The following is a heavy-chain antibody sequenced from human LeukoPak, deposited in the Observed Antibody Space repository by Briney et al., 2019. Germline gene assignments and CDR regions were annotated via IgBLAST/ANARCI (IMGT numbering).Heavy chain of an antibody. CDR3: ARFAAGGSYYYYMDV. Sequence: PGGSLRLSCAASGFTFNTYWMNWVRQAPGKGLEWVAVISYDGSNKYYADSVKGRFTISRDNSKNTLYLQMNSLRADDTAVYYCARFAAGGSYYYYMDVWGKGTTVTVSS. D-gene: IGHD6-25*01. CDR2: ISYDGSNK. J-gene: IGHJ6*03. V-gene: IGHV3-30*03. CDR1: GFTFNTYW.